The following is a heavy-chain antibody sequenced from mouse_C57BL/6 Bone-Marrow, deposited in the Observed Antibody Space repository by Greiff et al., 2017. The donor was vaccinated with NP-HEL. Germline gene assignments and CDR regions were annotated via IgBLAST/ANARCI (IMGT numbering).Heavy chain of an antibody. CDR1: GFTFSSYT. J-gene: IGHJ3*01. D-gene: IGHD1-1*01. CDR3: ARRYYFFAY. V-gene: IGHV5-9*01. Sequence: EVKVEESGGGLVKPGGSLKLSCAASGFTFSSYTMSWVRQTPEKRLEWVATISGGGGNTYYPDSVKGRFTISRDNAKNTLYLQMSSLRSEDTALYYCARRYYFFAYWGQGTLVTVSA. CDR2: ISGGGGNT.